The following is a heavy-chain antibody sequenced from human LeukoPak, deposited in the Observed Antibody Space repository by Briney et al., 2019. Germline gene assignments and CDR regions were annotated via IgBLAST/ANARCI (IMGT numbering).Heavy chain of an antibody. J-gene: IGHJ6*03. D-gene: IGHD6-13*01. CDR3: ARAMEGIAAAGNPYYYYMDV. V-gene: IGHV4-59*12. Sequence: PSETLSLTCTVSGGSISSYYWSWIRQPPGKGLEWIGSIYYSGSTYYNPSLKSRVTISVDTSKNQFSLKLSSVTAADTTVYYCARAMEGIAAAGNPYYYYMDVWGKGTTVTVSS. CDR2: IYYSGST. CDR1: GGSISSYY.